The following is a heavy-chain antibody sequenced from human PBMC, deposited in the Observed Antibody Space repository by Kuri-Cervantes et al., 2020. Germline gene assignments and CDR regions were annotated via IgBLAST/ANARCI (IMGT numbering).Heavy chain of an antibody. CDR2: ISASGGRT. D-gene: IGHD3-16*01. CDR1: GFTFNIYA. V-gene: IGHV3-23*01. J-gene: IGHJ4*02. CDR3: ARDFGYQPPDY. Sequence: GESLKISCAASGFTFNIYAMSWVCQAPGKGLEWVSSISASGGRTYYAESVKGRFTISRDKSKNSLYLQMNSLRAEDTAVYYCARDFGYQPPDYWGQGTLVTVSS.